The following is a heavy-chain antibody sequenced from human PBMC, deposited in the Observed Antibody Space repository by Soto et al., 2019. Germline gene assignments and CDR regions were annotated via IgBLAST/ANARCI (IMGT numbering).Heavy chain of an antibody. V-gene: IGHV3-48*02. D-gene: IGHD3-10*01. Sequence: EVQLVESGGGLVQPGGSLRLSCAASGFTFSLYSMSWVRQAPGKGMEWVSYISRSGTGIHYADSVKGRFTISRDDTTNSMHLQMNSLRDGDTAVYYCARSVTWGLDVWGQGTTVSISS. CDR3: ARSVTWGLDV. CDR1: GFTFSLYS. J-gene: IGHJ6*02. CDR2: ISRSGTGI.